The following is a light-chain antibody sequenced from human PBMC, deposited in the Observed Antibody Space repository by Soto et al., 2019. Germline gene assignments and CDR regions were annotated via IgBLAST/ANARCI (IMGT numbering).Light chain of an antibody. Sequence: EIVLTKSPGTLSLSPGERATLSCRASQSVSSSHLAWYQHKPGQAPRLLIYAASSRATGSPDRFSGGGSGTDFTLTISSLDPEDFAVYYCQQRSNRPLTFGQGTRLEI. J-gene: IGKJ5*01. CDR1: QSVSSSH. CDR2: AAS. CDR3: QQRSNRPLT. V-gene: IGKV3D-20*02.